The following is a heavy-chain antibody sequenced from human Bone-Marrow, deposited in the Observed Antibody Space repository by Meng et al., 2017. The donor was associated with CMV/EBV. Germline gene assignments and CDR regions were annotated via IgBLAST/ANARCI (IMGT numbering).Heavy chain of an antibody. CDR3: AKDGLSWMTTVTTDSPVDY. V-gene: IGHV3-30-3*01. J-gene: IGHJ4*02. CDR2: ISYDGSNK. D-gene: IGHD4-11*01. Sequence: GGSLRLSCAASGFTFSSYAMHWVRQAPGKGLEWVAVISYDGSNKYYADSVKGRFTISRDNSKNTLYLQMNSLRAEDTAVYYCAKDGLSWMTTVTTDSPVDYWGQGTLVTVSS. CDR1: GFTFSSYA.